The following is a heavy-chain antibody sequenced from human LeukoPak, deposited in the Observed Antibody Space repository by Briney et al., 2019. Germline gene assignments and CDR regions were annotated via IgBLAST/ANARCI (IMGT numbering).Heavy chain of an antibody. V-gene: IGHV1-69*06. CDR3: ATPREQPERPYYYGMDV. Sequence: SVKVSCKASGGTFSSYAISWVRQAPGQGLEWMGGIIPIFGTANYAQKFQGRVTITADKSTSTAYMELSSLRSEDTAVYYCATPREQPERPYYYGMDVWGQGTTVTVSS. J-gene: IGHJ6*02. CDR1: GGTFSSYA. D-gene: IGHD1/OR15-1a*01. CDR2: IIPIFGTA.